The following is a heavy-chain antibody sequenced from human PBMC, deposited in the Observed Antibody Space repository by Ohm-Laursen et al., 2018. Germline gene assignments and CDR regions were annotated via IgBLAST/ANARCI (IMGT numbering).Heavy chain of an antibody. J-gene: IGHJ4*02. CDR3: ARDPPEDSSWYADY. CDR1: GFTFSSYS. V-gene: IGHV3-21*01. Sequence: LSLTCAASGFTFSSYSMNWVRQAPGKGLEWVSSISSSSSYIYYADSVKGRFTISRDNANNSVYLQMNSLRAEDTAVYYCARDPPEDSSWYADYWGQGTLVTVS. D-gene: IGHD6-13*01. CDR2: ISSSSSYI.